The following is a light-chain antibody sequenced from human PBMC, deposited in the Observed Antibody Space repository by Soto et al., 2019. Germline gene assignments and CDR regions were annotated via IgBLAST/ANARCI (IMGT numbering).Light chain of an antibody. J-gene: IGKJ1*01. CDR3: QQAYSTPWT. V-gene: IGKV1-39*01. CDR1: QSISTY. Sequence: DSQMTQSPCSLSASVGDIVTITCRASQSISTYLHWYQQKPGTAPKLLIYATSNLQSGVPSRFSGSGSGTDFTLTINSLQPEDFATYYCQQAYSTPWTFGQGTKVDIK. CDR2: ATS.